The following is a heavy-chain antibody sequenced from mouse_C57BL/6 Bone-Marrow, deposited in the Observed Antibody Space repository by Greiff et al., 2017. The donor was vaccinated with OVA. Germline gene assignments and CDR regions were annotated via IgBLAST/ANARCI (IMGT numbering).Heavy chain of an antibody. CDR1: GFTFSSYA. J-gene: IGHJ3*01. CDR3: ARDYYGSSYAWFAY. V-gene: IGHV5-4*01. Sequence: EVKVIASGGGLVKPGGSLKLSCAASGFTFSSYAMSWVRQTPEKRLEWVATISDGGSYTYYPDNVKGRFTISRDNAKNNLYLQMSHLKSEDTAMYYGARDYYGSSYAWFAYWGQGTLVTVSA. D-gene: IGHD1-1*01. CDR2: ISDGGSYT.